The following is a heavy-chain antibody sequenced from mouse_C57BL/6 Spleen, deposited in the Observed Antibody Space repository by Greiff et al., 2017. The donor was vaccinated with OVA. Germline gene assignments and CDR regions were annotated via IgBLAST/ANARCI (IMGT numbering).Heavy chain of an antibody. J-gene: IGHJ4*01. CDR3: ARAPYYGSSYRYYAIDY. CDR1: GYTFTSYW. Sequence: VKLQQPGAELVKPGASVKMSCKASGYTFTSYWITWVKQRPGQGLEWIGDIYPGSGSTNYNEKFKSKATLTVDTSSSTAYMQLSSLTSEDSAVXYCARAPYYGSSYRYYAIDYWGQGTSVTVSS. CDR2: IYPGSGST. V-gene: IGHV1-55*01. D-gene: IGHD1-1*01.